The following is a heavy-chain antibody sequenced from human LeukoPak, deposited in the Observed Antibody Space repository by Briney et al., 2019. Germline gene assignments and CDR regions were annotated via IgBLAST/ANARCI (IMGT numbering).Heavy chain of an antibody. CDR2: INPNSGGT. CDR3: ARDRDWGQDY. CDR1: GYTFAGYY. D-gene: IGHD7-27*01. J-gene: IGHJ4*02. V-gene: IGHV1-2*02. Sequence: ASVKVSCKASGYTFAGYYMHWVRQAPGQGLEWMGWINPNSGGTKYGQKFQGRVTMTRDTSVSTAYMELSRLRSDDTAVYYCARDRDWGQDYWGQGTLVTVSS.